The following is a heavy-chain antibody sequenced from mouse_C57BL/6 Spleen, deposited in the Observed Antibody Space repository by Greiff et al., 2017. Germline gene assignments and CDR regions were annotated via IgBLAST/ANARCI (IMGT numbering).Heavy chain of an antibody. D-gene: IGHD2-4*01. CDR2: FYPGSGRI. Sequence: QVQLQQSGAELVKPGASVKLSCKASGYTFTEYTIHWVKQRSGQGLEWIGWFYPGSGRIKYTEKFKDKATLTADRSSSAVYMELSRLTSEDSAVYFCARHGLGLYYYDAWFAYWGQGTLVTVSA. J-gene: IGHJ3*01. V-gene: IGHV1-62-2*01. CDR1: GYTFTEYT. CDR3: ARHGLGLYYYDAWFAY.